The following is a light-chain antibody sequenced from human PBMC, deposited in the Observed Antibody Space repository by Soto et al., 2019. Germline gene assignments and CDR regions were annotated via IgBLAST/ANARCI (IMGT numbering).Light chain of an antibody. CDR2: WAS. Sequence: DIVLTQSPDSLAVSLGERATINCKSSQSLLYSPNTNRDYLAWYQQKPGQPPKLLIYWASTRDSGVPERFSGSGSGTDFTLTISSLQPEDVALYYCQQSYATPITFGQGTRLDIK. CDR3: QQSYATPIT. CDR1: QSLLYSPNTNRDY. J-gene: IGKJ5*01. V-gene: IGKV4-1*01.